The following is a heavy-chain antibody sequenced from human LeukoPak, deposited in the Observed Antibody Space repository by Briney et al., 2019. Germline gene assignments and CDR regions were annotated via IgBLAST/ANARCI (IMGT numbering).Heavy chain of an antibody. CDR2: IRTRSDSYAT. CDR1: GFTFSGFA. D-gene: IGHD6-25*01. V-gene: IGHV3-73*01. CDR3: TVAARWTNYFDR. Sequence: GGSLKLSCAASGFTFSGFAIHWVRQASGKGLEWVGRIRTRSDSYATVYAASVKGRFTISRDDSKNTAYLQMDSLETEDTAVYYCTVAARWTNYFDRWGQGALVTVSS. J-gene: IGHJ4*02.